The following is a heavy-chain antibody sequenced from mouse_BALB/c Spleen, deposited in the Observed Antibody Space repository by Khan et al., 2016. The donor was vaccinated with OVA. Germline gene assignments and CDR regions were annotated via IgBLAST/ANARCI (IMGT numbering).Heavy chain of an antibody. J-gene: IGHJ4*01. CDR1: GFTFSSYT. CDR3: TRGEGYYGNPYAMDY. Sequence: EVKLVESGGGLVKPGGSLKLSCAASGFTFSSYTLSWVRQTPERRLEWAATISSGGRYTYYPDSVKGRFTISRDNAKNTLYLQMNSLKSEDTAMYYCTRGEGYYGNPYAMDYWGQGTSVTVSS. V-gene: IGHV5-6-4*01. CDR2: ISSGGRYT. D-gene: IGHD2-1*01.